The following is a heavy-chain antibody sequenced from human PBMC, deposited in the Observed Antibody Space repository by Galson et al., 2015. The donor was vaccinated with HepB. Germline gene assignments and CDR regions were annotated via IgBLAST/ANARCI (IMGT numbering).Heavy chain of an antibody. V-gene: IGHV4-59*01. CDR2: IYYSGST. CDR3: ARDTTGWQHPNPGLEYNWFDP. CDR1: GGSISSYY. J-gene: IGHJ5*02. D-gene: IGHD6-13*01. Sequence: QVQLQESGPGLVKPSETLSLTCTVSGGSISSYYWSWVRQPPGKGLEWIGYIYYSGSTNYNPSLKSRVTISVDTSKNQFSLKLSSVTAADTAVYYCARDTTGWQHPNPGLEYNWFDPWGQGTL.